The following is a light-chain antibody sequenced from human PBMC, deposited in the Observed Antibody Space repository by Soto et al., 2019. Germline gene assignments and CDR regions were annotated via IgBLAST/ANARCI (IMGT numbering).Light chain of an antibody. V-gene: IGKV3-15*01. CDR3: QQYYNWWT. J-gene: IGKJ1*01. Sequence: EIMMTQSPATLSVTPGDRATLSCRASQSVGSNLAWYQQKPGQAPRLLIYGASTRVTGIPARFSGSGSGTEFTLTISSLQSEDFAVYHCQQYYNWWTFGQGTMV. CDR1: QSVGSN. CDR2: GAS.